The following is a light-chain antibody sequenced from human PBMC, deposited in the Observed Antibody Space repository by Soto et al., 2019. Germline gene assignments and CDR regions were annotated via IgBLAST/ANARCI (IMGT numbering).Light chain of an antibody. J-gene: IGLJ1*01. Sequence: QSVLTQLPSVSGAPGQRVTISCTGSSSDIGAGYDVHWYQQLPGTAPKLLIYGNINRPSGVPDRFSGSKSGTSASLAITGLQAEDEADYYCQSYDSSLYVFGSGTKLTVL. V-gene: IGLV1-40*01. CDR1: SSDIGAGYD. CDR3: QSYDSSLYV. CDR2: GNI.